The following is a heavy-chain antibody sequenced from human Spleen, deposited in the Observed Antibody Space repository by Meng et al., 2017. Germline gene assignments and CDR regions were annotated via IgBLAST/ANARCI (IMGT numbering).Heavy chain of an antibody. J-gene: IGHJ4*02. CDR2: INHSGST. CDR1: GGSFSGYY. D-gene: IGHD7-27*01. V-gene: IGHV4-34*09. Sequence: QVQLQESGPGLVKPSQTLSLTCAVYGGSFSGYYWSWIRQPPGKGLEWIGEINHSGSTNYNPSLKSRVTISVDTSKNQFSLKLSSVTAADTAVYYCARGRMGTVDYWGQGTLVTVSS. CDR3: ARGRMGTVDY.